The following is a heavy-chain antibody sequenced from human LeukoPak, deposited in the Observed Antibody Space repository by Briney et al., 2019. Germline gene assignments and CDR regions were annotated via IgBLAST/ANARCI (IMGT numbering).Heavy chain of an antibody. CDR1: GFTFSDYY. CDR2: ISSSGSTI. D-gene: IGHD2-15*01. CDR3: ARAHCSGGSCYSRWNWFDP. V-gene: IGHV3-11*01. Sequence: GGFLRLSCAASGFTFSDYYMSWIRQAPGKGLEWVSYISSSGSTIYYADSVKGRFTISRDNAKNSLYLQMNSLRVEDTAVYYCARAHCSGGSCYSRWNWFDPWGQGTLVTVSS. J-gene: IGHJ5*02.